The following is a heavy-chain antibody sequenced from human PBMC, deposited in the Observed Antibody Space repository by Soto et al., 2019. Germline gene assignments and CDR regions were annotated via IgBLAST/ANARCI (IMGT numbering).Heavy chain of an antibody. D-gene: IGHD3-3*01. Sequence: PSETLSLTCTVSGGSISSYYWSWIRQPAGKGLEWIGRIYTRGSTNYNPSLKSRVTMSVDTSKNQFSLKLSSVTAADTAVYYCARDNLGITIFGVVTEYYYYGMDVWGQGTTVTVSS. CDR3: ARDNLGITIFGVVTEYYYYGMDV. J-gene: IGHJ6*02. CDR1: GGSISSYY. CDR2: IYTRGST. V-gene: IGHV4-4*07.